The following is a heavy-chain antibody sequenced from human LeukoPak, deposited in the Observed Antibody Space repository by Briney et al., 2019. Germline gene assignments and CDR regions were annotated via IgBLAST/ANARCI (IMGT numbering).Heavy chain of an antibody. D-gene: IGHD6-13*01. CDR2: ISSSGSTI. V-gene: IGHV3-11*04. J-gene: IGHJ3*02. CDR1: GFTFSDYY. CDR3: ARDLSYSSSWYNAFDI. Sequence: GGSLRLSCAASGFTFSDYYMSWIRQAPGKGLEWVSYISSSGSTIYYADSVKGRFTISRDNAKNSLYLQMNSLRAEDTAVYYCARDLSYSSSWYNAFDIWGQGTMVTVSS.